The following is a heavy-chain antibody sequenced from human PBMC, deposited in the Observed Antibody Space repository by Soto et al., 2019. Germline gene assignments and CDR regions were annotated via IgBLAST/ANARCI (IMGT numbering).Heavy chain of an antibody. CDR1: SGSMSDGSFY. CDR2: MFHSGST. J-gene: IGHJ5*02. V-gene: IGHV4-39*07. D-gene: IGHD6-13*01. Sequence: PSETLSLTCTVSSGSMSDGSFYWGWIRQPPGKGLEFIGTMFHSGSTNYNPSLKSRVTISVDTSKNQFSLKLSSVTAADTAVYYCASIAAAAEPYNWFDPWGQGTLVTVSS. CDR3: ASIAAAAEPYNWFDP.